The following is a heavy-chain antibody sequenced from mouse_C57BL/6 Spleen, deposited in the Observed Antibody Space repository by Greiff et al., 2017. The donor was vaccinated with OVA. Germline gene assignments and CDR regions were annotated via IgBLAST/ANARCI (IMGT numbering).Heavy chain of an antibody. CDR2: ISYDGSN. D-gene: IGHD2-1*01. CDR1: GYSITSGYY. J-gene: IGHJ4*01. CDR3: ARILYGNYYAMDY. Sequence: EVKLVESGPGLVKPSQSLSLTCSVTGYSITSGYYWNWIRQFPGNKLEWMGYISYDGSNNYNPSLKNRISITRDTSKNQFFLKLNSVTTEDTATYYCARILYGNYYAMDYWGQGTSVTVSS. V-gene: IGHV3-6*01.